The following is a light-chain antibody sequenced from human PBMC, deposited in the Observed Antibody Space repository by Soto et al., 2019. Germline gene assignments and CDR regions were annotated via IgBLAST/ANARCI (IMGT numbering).Light chain of an antibody. CDR3: QQYNSYSLT. V-gene: IGKV1-5*03. J-gene: IGKJ4*01. Sequence: DIQMTQSPSTLSASEGDRVTISCRASQSVSTWLAWYQQKPGKAPQVLISMASTLESGVPSRFSGSGSGTDFTLTISSLQPEDFATYYCQQYNSYSLTFGGGTKVDIK. CDR1: QSVSTW. CDR2: MAS.